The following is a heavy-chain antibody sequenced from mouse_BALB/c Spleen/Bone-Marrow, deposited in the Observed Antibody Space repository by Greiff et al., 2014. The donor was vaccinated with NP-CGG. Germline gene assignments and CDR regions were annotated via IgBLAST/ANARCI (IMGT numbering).Heavy chain of an antibody. CDR2: IWADGST. CDR1: GFSLTSYG. J-gene: IGHJ4*01. CDR3: SRITTATGAMDY. Sequence: VKLQESGPGLVAPSQSLSITCTVSGFSLTSYGVHWVRQPPGKGLEWLGVIWADGSTNYNSALMSRLSISKDNSKSQVFLKMNSLQTDDTAMYYCSRITTATGAMDYWGQGTPVTVSS. V-gene: IGHV2-9*02. D-gene: IGHD1-2*01.